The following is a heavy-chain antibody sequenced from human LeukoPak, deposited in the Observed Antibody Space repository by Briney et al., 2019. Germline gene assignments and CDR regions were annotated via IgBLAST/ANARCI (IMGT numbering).Heavy chain of an antibody. CDR3: ARAPGGRGYFQH. D-gene: IGHD3-16*01. J-gene: IGHJ1*01. CDR1: GGSFSGYN. Sequence: SETLSLTCAVYGGSFSGYNWSWIRQPPGKGLEWIGEINHSGSTNYNPSLKSRVTISVDTSKNQFSLKLSSVTAADTAVYYCARAPGGRGYFQHWGQGTLVTVSS. CDR2: INHSGST. V-gene: IGHV4-34*01.